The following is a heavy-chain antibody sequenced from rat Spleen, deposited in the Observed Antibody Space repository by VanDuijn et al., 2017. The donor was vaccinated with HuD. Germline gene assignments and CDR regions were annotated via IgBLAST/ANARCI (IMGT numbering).Heavy chain of an antibody. D-gene: IGHD1-2*01. CDR3: ARWSYYSSYTYFDY. CDR2: INSAGST. CDR1: GYSITSSYR. V-gene: IGHV3-3*01. J-gene: IGHJ2*01. Sequence: EVQLQESGPGLVKPSQSLSLTCSVTGYSITSSYRWNWIRKFPGNKLEWMGYINSAGSTNYNPSLKSRISITRDTSKNQFFLQVNSVTTEDTATYYCARWSYYSSYTYFDYWGQGVMVTVSS.